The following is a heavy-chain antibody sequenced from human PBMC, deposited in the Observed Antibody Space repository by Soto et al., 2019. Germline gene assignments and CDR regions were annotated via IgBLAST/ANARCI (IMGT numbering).Heavy chain of an antibody. CDR3: ARGAYSGYVAMEY. J-gene: IGHJ4*02. V-gene: IGHV4-31*03. D-gene: IGHD5-12*01. CDR1: GDSISSGGYF. Sequence: QVQLQESGPGLVKPSQTLSLTCTVSGDSISSGGYFWTWIRQHPGKGLEWIGNTYNSAITSYNPSLKSRVIILVATSKNHFSLKLSSVTAADTAVYYCARGAYSGYVAMEYWGQGTLVTVSS. CDR2: TYNSAIT.